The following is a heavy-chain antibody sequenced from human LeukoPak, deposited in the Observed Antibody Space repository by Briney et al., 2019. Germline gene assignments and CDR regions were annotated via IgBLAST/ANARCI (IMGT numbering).Heavy chain of an antibody. J-gene: IGHJ4*02. Sequence: SETLSLTCTVSGGSISSYYWSWIRQPAGKGLEWIGRIYATGSTDYSPSLKSRVTLSVDASQNQFSLKLTSMTAADTAVYYCARLKCGGDCPLDYWGQGTLVSVSS. CDR2: IYATGST. V-gene: IGHV4-4*07. CDR1: GGSISSYY. CDR3: ARLKCGGDCPLDY. D-gene: IGHD2-21*01.